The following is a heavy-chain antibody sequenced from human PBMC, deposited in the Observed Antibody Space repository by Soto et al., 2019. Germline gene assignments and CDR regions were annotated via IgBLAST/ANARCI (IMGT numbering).Heavy chain of an antibody. Sequence: GSLRLSCAASGFTFRSYDIHWVRQAPGKGLEWVAVASYNGRDEYYAESVKGRFTISRDNSKNTLYLQMNSLRAEDTAVYYCAKDRSSYSSASGSYTYFYYGMDVWGQVTRVTVSS. J-gene: IGHJ6*02. D-gene: IGHD3-10*01. V-gene: IGHV3-30*18. CDR3: AKDRSSYSSASGSYTYFYYGMDV. CDR1: GFTFRSYD. CDR2: ASYNGRDE.